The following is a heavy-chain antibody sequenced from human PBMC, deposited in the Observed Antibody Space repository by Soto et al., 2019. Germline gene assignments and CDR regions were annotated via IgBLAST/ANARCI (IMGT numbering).Heavy chain of an antibody. CDR1: GFTFSSYW. CDR3: ARGYYDFWSGSRGSPFGMDV. J-gene: IGHJ6*02. V-gene: IGHV3-7*05. Sequence: GGSLRLSCAASGFTFSSYWMSWVRQAPGKGLEWVANIKQDGSEKYYVDYVKGRFTISRDNAKNSLYLQMNSLRAEDTAVYYCARGYYDFWSGSRGSPFGMDVWGQGTTVTVSS. CDR2: IKQDGSEK. D-gene: IGHD3-3*01.